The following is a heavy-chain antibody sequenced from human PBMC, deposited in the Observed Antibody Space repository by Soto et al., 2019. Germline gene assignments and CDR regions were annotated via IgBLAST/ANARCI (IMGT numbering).Heavy chain of an antibody. V-gene: IGHV3-33*01. J-gene: IGHJ5*02. Sequence: SLRLSCAASGFTFNSYGLHWVRQAPGKGLEWVAVIWSDGSNKYYGDSVKGRFTNSRDNSKNTLYLQMNSLRAEDTAVYYCARDTSGWFDPWGQGTLVTVSS. CDR3: ARDTSGWFDP. CDR1: GFTFNSYG. CDR2: IWSDGSNK.